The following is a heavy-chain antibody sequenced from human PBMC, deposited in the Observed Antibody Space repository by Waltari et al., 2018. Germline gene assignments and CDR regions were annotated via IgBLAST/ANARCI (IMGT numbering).Heavy chain of an antibody. J-gene: IGHJ5*02. CDR3: TRDEA. CDR2: RKQEGSEK. Sequence: EVQLVESGGGLVQPGGSLRLSCEGSGFTFSDYWMSWVRQAPGKGLEWVANRKQEGSEKDYVDSVKGRFTIARDNAKKLLYLQMNSLRGEDTAVYYCTRDEAWGQGTLVTVSS. CDR1: GFTFSDYW. V-gene: IGHV3-7*01.